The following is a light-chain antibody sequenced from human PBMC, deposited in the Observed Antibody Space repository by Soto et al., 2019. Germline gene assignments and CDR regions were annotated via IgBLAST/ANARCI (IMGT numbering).Light chain of an antibody. V-gene: IGKV3-20*01. J-gene: IGKJ4*01. Sequence: EIVLTQSPGTLSLSPGEGASLSCRASQSVSSGAFAWYRQKPGQAPGLLIYGASSRATGIPDRFSGSGSGTDFTLTINSLQPEDFATYYCQQANSFPLTFGGGTKVDI. CDR1: QSVSSGA. CDR2: GAS. CDR3: QQANSFPLT.